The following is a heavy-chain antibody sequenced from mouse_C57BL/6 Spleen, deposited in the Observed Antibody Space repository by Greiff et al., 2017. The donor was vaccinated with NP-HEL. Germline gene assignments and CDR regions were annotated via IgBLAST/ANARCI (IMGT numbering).Heavy chain of an antibody. V-gene: IGHV14-4*01. D-gene: IGHD1-1*01. CDR1: GFNIKDDY. J-gene: IGHJ3*01. CDR3: TVYGSSSFFAY. CDR2: IDPENGDT. Sequence: EVQGVESGAELVRPGASVKLSCTASGFNIKDDYMHWVKQRPEQGLEWIGWIDPENGDTEYASKFQGKATITADTSSNTAYLQLSSLTSEDTAVYYCTVYGSSSFFAYWGQGTLVTVSA.